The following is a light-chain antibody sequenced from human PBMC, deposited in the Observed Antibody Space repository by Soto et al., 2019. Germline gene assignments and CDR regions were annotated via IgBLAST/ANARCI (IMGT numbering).Light chain of an antibody. CDR2: WAS. Sequence: DIVMTQAPDSLAVSLGERATINCKSSQSFLYSSNNKNYLAWYQQKPGQPPKLLIYWASTRESGVPDRFSGSGSGTDFTLTISSLQAEDVAVYYCQQYYSIPRWTFGQGTKVDIK. J-gene: IGKJ1*01. V-gene: IGKV4-1*01. CDR1: QSFLYSSNNKNY. CDR3: QQYYSIPRWT.